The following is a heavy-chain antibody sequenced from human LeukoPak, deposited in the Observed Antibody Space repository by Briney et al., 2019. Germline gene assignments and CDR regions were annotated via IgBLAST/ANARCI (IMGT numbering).Heavy chain of an antibody. CDR2: IYYSGST. D-gene: IGHD3-22*01. CDR1: GGSISSYY. Sequence: SETLSLTCTVSGGSISSYYWSWIRQPPGKGPEWIGYIYYSGSTNYNPSLKSRVTISVDTSKNQFSLKLSSVTAADTAVYYCARGGNYYDSSGYWLWGQGTPVTVSS. J-gene: IGHJ4*02. V-gene: IGHV4-59*01. CDR3: ARGGNYYDSSGYWL.